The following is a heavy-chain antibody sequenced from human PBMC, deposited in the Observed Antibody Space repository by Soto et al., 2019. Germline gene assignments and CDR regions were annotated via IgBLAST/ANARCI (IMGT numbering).Heavy chain of an antibody. V-gene: IGHV3-21*01. CDR3: AREAEDRTSNFDY. Sequence: GGSLRLSCAASGFTFTRYSMNWVRQAPGKGLEWVSSISSTTNYIYYADSMKGRFTVSRDNAKNSVYLEMNSLSAEDTALYYCAREAEDRTSNFDYWGQGTLVTVSS. CDR1: GFTFTRYS. J-gene: IGHJ4*02. CDR2: ISSTTNYI.